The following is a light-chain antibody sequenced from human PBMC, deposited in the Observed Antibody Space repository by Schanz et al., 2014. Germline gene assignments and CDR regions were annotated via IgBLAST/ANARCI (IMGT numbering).Light chain of an antibody. CDR2: GAS. CDR3: QQRSNWYT. V-gene: IGKV3D-20*02. J-gene: IGKJ2*01. Sequence: EIVLTQSPVTLSVSPGERATLSCRASQSVTSTYLAWYQQKPGQAPRLLIYGASSRATGIPDRFSGSGSGTEFPLTISSLEPEDFAVYYCQQRSNWYTFGPGTKLESK. CDR1: QSVTSTY.